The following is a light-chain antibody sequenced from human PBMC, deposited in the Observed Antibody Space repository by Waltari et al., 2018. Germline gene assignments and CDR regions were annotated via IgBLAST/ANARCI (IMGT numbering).Light chain of an antibody. J-gene: IGKJ5*01. CDR2: AAS. Sequence: IVVTQSPASLSVSPGERATLSCRASSSVSTKLGWYQQRPGQAPRLLIYAASTRAIGIPARFSGGGSGTEFTLTISSLQSEDLGIYYCQQYEKWPTTFGQGTRLDSK. V-gene: IGKV3-15*01. CDR3: QQYEKWPTT. CDR1: SSVSTK.